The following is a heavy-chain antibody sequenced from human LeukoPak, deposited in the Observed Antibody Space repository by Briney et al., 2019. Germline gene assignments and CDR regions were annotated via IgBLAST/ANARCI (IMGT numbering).Heavy chain of an antibody. D-gene: IGHD3-10*01. J-gene: IGHJ4*02. CDR2: ISGSGGST. CDR1: GFTFSSYA. Sequence: GGSLRLSCAASGFTFSSYAMNWVRQAPGKGLEWVSAISGSGGSTYYADSVKGRFTISRDNSKNTLYLQMNSLRAEDTAVYYCANFYYGSGSYNGWGQGALVTVSS. CDR3: ANFYYGSGSYNG. V-gene: IGHV3-23*01.